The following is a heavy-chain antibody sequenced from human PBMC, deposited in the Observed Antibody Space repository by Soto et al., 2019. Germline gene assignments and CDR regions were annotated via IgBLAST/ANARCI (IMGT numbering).Heavy chain of an antibody. D-gene: IGHD6-19*01. CDR3: ARAGRWLAIDY. V-gene: IGHV4-59*01. J-gene: IGHJ4*02. CDR1: GGSISSYY. Sequence: SETLSLTCTVSGGSISSYYWSWIRQPPGKGLEWIGYIYYSGSTNYNPSLKSRVTISVDTSKNQFSLKLSSVTAADTAVYYCARAGRWLAIDYWGQGTLVTVSS. CDR2: IYYSGST.